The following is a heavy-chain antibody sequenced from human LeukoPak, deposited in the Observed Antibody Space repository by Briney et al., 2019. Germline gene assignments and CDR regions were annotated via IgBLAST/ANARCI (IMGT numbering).Heavy chain of an antibody. CDR1: GGSFSGYY. V-gene: IGHV4-34*01. CDR2: IIHNGRT. CDR3: ARGVLVTVYAAFDY. D-gene: IGHD2-8*01. J-gene: IGHJ4*02. Sequence: SETLSLTCGVYGGSFSGYYWAWIRQSPGMGLEWVGEIIHNGRTNYNPSLTSRVTISVDTSKNQFSLELSSVTAADTAVYYSARGVLVTVYAAFDYWGQGTLVTVSS.